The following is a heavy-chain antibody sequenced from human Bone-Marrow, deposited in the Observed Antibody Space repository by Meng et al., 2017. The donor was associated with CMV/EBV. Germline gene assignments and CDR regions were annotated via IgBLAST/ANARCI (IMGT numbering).Heavy chain of an antibody. V-gene: IGHV3-9*01. CDR2: ISWNSGSI. CDR1: GFTFDDYA. CDR3: ATEDGSY. Sequence: LKISCAASGFTFDDYAMPWVRQAPGKGLEWVSGISWNSGSIGYVDSVKGRFTISRDNAKNSLYLQMNSLKAEDTSVYYCATEDGSYWGQGTLVTVSS. J-gene: IGHJ4*02. D-gene: IGHD2-2*03.